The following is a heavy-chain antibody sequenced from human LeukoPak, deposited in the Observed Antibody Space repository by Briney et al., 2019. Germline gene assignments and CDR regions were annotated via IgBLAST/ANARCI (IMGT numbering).Heavy chain of an antibody. CDR2: ISSSSSYI. Sequence: GGSLRLSCAASGFTFSSYSMNWVRQAPGKGLEWVSSISSSSSYIYYADSVKGRFTISRDNAKNSLYLQMNSLRAEDTAVYYCTRGGGSRNDAFDIWGQGTMVTVSS. J-gene: IGHJ3*02. CDR1: GFTFSSYS. D-gene: IGHD5-12*01. V-gene: IGHV3-21*01. CDR3: TRGGGSRNDAFDI.